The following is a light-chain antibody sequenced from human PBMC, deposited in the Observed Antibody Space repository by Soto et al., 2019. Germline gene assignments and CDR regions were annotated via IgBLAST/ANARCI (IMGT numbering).Light chain of an antibody. Sequence: DFQMTQSPSTLSASVGDRVTITCRARQTISNWLAWYQQKPGKAPKVLIYDASSLESGVPSRFSGSGSGTEFTLTISRLQPDDFATYYCQKYHFYFGQGTKLEIK. J-gene: IGKJ2*01. CDR1: QTISNW. V-gene: IGKV1-5*01. CDR3: QKYHFY. CDR2: DAS.